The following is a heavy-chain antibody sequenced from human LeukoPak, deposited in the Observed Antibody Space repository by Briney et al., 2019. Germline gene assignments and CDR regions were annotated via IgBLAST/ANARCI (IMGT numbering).Heavy chain of an antibody. Sequence: PGGSLRLSCEASGFTFRNYGMHWVRQAPGKGLDWVGVIWFDGSNRYYADSVKGRFTISRDNSKNTLYLQVNSVRAEDTAVHYCARDTSGYYDYWGQGALVTVSS. CDR1: GFTFRNYG. D-gene: IGHD2-15*01. CDR2: IWFDGSNR. CDR3: ARDTSGYYDY. V-gene: IGHV3-33*01. J-gene: IGHJ4*02.